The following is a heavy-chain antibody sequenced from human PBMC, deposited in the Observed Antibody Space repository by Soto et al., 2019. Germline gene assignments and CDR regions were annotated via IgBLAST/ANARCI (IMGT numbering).Heavy chain of an antibody. J-gene: IGHJ4*02. Sequence: EVQLVESGGGFVQPGGSLRLSCAASGFTFSNYWMSWVRQAPGKGLEWVANIKVDGSEKYYVDSVKGRFTISRDNAKNSLYLQMNSLRVEDTAVYYCAGVAVRGQGTRVTVSS. V-gene: IGHV3-7*05. CDR1: GFTFSNYW. CDR2: IKVDGSEK. D-gene: IGHD6-19*01. CDR3: AGVAV.